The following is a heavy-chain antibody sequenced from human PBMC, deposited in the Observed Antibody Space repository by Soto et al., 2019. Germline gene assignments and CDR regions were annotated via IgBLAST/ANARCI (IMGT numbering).Heavy chain of an antibody. CDR3: ARYRISGSWSKFDY. CDR1: GLTISSASYY. D-gene: IGHD6-13*01. J-gene: IGHJ4*02. Sequence: QVLLQESGPRLMKPSQTLSLTCSVSGLTISSASYYWSWIRHHPGKGLEWVGNIYYNGSTYYSPSLKSRVTIWFGTSKNQFSLRLTSVTAADTAVYYCARYRISGSWSKFDYWRQGTRVTVSS. CDR2: IYYNGST. V-gene: IGHV4-31*03.